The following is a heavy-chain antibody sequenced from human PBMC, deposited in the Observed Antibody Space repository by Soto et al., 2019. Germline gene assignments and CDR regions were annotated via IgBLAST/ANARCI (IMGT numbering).Heavy chain of an antibody. J-gene: IGHJ6*03. V-gene: IGHV4-59*01. CDR2: IYYSGST. CDR1: GGSISSYY. CDR3: ARANSSSWYPNAYYYYMDV. Sequence: SETLSLTCTVSGGSISSYYWSWIRQPPGKGLEWIGYIYYSGSTNYNPSLKSRVTISVDTSKNQFSLKLSSVTAADTAVYYCARANSSSWYPNAYYYYMDVWGKGTTVTVSS. D-gene: IGHD6-13*01.